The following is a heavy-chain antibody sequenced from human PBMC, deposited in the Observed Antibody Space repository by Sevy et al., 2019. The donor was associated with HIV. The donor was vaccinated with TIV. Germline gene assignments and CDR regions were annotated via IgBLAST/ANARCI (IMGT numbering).Heavy chain of an antibody. CDR3: TTVAGFSPWYGPQH. CDR2: IKSKADGGTA. V-gene: IGHV3-15*01. CDR1: GFTFADAW. D-gene: IGHD6-13*01. J-gene: IGHJ1*01. Sequence: GGSLRLSCAASGFTFADAWMTWVRQAPGKGLEWVGRIKSKADGGTADYAAPVKARFTISRDDSKNTLYLQMNSLKTEDTAVYYCTTVAGFSPWYGPQHWGQGRLVTVSS.